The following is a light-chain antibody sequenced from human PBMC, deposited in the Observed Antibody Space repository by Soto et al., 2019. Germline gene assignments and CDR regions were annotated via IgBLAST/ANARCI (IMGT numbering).Light chain of an antibody. CDR3: SSYTRSSTAV. CDR1: SSDLGTYNY. CDR2: DVT. Sequence: QSALTQPASVSGSPGQSITISCTGTSSDLGTYNYVSWYQQHPGRAPKLMIYDVTNRPSGISNRFSGSKSGNTASLTISDLQAEDEGDYYCSSYTRSSTAVFGGGTKLTVL. V-gene: IGLV2-14*01. J-gene: IGLJ2*01.